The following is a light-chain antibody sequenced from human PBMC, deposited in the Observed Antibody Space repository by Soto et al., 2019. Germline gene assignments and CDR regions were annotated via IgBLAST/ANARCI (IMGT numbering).Light chain of an antibody. Sequence: EIVLTQSPATLSLSPGERATLSCRASQSVSSSYLTWYQQKPGQAHRLLIYGAYTRATSIQARFSGSGSGTDFTLTIRSLQPEDFATYYCKQSYSSPPTFGQGTKVDIK. CDR2: GAY. V-gene: IGKV3D-7*01. CDR3: KQSYSSPPT. CDR1: QSVSSSY. J-gene: IGKJ1*01.